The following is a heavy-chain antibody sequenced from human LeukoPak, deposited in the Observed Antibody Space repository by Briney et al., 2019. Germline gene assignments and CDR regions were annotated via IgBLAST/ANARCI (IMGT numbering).Heavy chain of an antibody. J-gene: IGHJ4*02. CDR3: FCSEAGTNFDY. CDR2: INPNSGGT. D-gene: IGHD6-19*01. Sequence: ASVKVSCKASGYTFTSYAMNWVRQAPGQGLEWMGWINPNSGGTNYAQKFQGRVTMTRDTSISTAYMELSRLRSDDTAVYYCFCSEAGTNFDYWGQGTLVTVSS. CDR1: GYTFTSYA. V-gene: IGHV1-2*02.